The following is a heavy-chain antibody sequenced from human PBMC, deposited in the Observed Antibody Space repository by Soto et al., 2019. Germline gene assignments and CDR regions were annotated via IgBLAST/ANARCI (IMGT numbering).Heavy chain of an antibody. Sequence: QVQLVESGGGVVQPGRSLRLSCAASGFTFSSYAMHWVRQAPGKGLEWVAVISYDGSNKYYADSVKGRFTISRDNSKNTLYLQMNSLRAEDTAVYYCARESRESSSGWYLYFDYWGQGTLVTVSS. CDR1: GFTFSSYA. V-gene: IGHV3-30-3*01. CDR2: ISYDGSNK. D-gene: IGHD6-19*01. CDR3: ARESRESSSGWYLYFDY. J-gene: IGHJ4*02.